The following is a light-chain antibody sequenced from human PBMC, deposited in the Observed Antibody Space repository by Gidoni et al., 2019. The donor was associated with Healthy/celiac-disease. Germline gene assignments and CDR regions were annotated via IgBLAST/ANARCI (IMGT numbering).Light chain of an antibody. V-gene: IGKV3-20*01. J-gene: IGKJ1*01. CDR2: GAS. Sequence: EIVLTQSPGTRSLSPGERATLSCRASQSVSSSYLAWYQQKPGQGPRLLIYGASSRATGIPDRFSGSGSGTDFTLTISRLEPEDFAVYYCQQYGSSSWTFGQGTKVEIK. CDR3: QQYGSSSWT. CDR1: QSVSSSY.